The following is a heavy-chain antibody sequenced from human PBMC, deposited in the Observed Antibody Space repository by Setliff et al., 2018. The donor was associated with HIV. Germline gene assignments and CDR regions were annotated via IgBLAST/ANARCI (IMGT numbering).Heavy chain of an antibody. CDR3: AGDCSSTSCYGGYYYYGMDV. CDR2: ISSSGSTI. Sequence: NPGGSLRLSCAASGFTFSDYYMSWIRQAPGKGLEWVSYISSSGSTIYYADSVKGRFTISRDNAKNSLYLQMNSLRAEDTAVYYCAGDCSSTSCYGGYYYYGMDVWGQGTTVTVSS. CDR1: GFTFSDYY. D-gene: IGHD2-2*01. J-gene: IGHJ6*02. V-gene: IGHV3-11*01.